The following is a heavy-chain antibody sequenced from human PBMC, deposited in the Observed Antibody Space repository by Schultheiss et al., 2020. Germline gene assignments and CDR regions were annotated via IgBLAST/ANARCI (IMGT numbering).Heavy chain of an antibody. J-gene: IGHJ4*02. V-gene: IGHV3-23*01. Sequence: GGSLRLSCAASGFTFSSYGMHWVRQASGEGLEWVSAISGHSDSTYYADSVKGRFTISRDNSKNTLYLQMNSLRAEDTALYYCAKRDSGGSFPYYFDSWGRGALVTVSS. CDR3: AKRDSGGSFPYYFDS. CDR1: GFTFSSYG. CDR2: ISGHSDST. D-gene: IGHD3-22*01.